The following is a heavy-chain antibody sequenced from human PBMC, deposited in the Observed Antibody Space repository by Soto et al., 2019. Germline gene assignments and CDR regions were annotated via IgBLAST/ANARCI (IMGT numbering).Heavy chain of an antibody. D-gene: IGHD3-9*01. V-gene: IGHV1-18*01. CDR3: AREAPIDILTGYYPPYVMGV. J-gene: IGHJ6*02. CDR1: GYTFTNYG. Sequence: GASVKVSCKASGYTFTNYGISWVRQAPGQGLEWMGWISAYNGNTNYAQNLQGRVTMTTDTSTSTAYMELRSLRSDDTAVYYCAREAPIDILTGYYPPYVMGVWGQGSTVTVSS. CDR2: ISAYNGNT.